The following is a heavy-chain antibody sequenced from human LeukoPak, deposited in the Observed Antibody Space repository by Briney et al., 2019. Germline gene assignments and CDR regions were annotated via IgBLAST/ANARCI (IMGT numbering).Heavy chain of an antibody. V-gene: IGHV4-34*01. CDR1: GGSFSGYY. Sequence: SETLSLTCAVYGGSFSGYYWSWIRQPPGKGLEWIGEINHSGSTNYNPSLKSQVTISVDTSKNQFSLKLSSVTAADTAVYYCARGEYSSGWFDYWGQGTLVTVYS. CDR2: INHSGST. CDR3: ARGEYSSGWFDY. J-gene: IGHJ4*02. D-gene: IGHD6-19*01.